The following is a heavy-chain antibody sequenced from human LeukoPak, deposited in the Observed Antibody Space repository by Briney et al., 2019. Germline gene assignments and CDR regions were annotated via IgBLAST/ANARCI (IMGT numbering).Heavy chain of an antibody. CDR3: ARGMVRGVILRRRYFDY. J-gene: IGHJ4*02. CDR1: GGSFSGYY. D-gene: IGHD3-10*01. V-gene: IGHV4-34*01. Sequence: PSETLSLTCAVYGGSFSGYYWSWIRQPPGKGLEWIGEINHSGSTNYNPSLKSRVTISVDTSKNQFSLKLSSVTAADTAVYYCARGMVRGVILRRRYFDYWGQGTLVTVSS. CDR2: INHSGST.